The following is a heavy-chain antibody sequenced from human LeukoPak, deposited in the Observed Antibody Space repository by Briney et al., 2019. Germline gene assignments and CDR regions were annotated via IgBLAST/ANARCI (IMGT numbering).Heavy chain of an antibody. CDR3: ARDRGSGWYNFFDD. D-gene: IGHD6-19*01. J-gene: IGHJ4*02. Sequence: GGSLRLSCAASGFTFSSYGMHWVRQAPGKGLEWVAIIWYDGSNKYYADSVKGRFTISRDNSKNTLYLQKNSLRAEDTAVYYCARDRGSGWYNFFDDWGQGTLVTVSS. V-gene: IGHV3-33*01. CDR1: GFTFSSYG. CDR2: IWYDGSNK.